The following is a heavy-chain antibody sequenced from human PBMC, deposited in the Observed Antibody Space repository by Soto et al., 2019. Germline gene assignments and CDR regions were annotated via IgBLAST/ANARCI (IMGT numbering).Heavy chain of an antibody. Sequence: ASVKVSCKASGGTFSSYAISWVRQAPGQGLEWMGGIIPIFGTANYAQKFQGRVTITADESTSTAYMELSSLRSEDTAVYYCARDSKGDYYDSSHTVGGDYWGQGTLVTVSS. D-gene: IGHD3-22*01. CDR3: ARDSKGDYYDSSHTVGGDY. CDR2: IIPIFGTA. CDR1: GGTFSSYA. J-gene: IGHJ4*02. V-gene: IGHV1-69*13.